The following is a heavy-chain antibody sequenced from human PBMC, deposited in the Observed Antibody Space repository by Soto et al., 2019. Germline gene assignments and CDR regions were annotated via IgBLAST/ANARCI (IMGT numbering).Heavy chain of an antibody. CDR2: ISAYNGNT. Sequence: ASVKVSCKASGGTFSSYAISWVRQAPGQGLEWMGWISAYNGNTNYAQKLQGRVTMTTDTSTSTAYMELRSLRSDDTAVYYCASNFYGGEYYYYYGMDVWGQGTTVTVSS. CDR1: GGTFSSYA. D-gene: IGHD3-10*01. J-gene: IGHJ6*02. V-gene: IGHV1-18*01. CDR3: ASNFYGGEYYYYYGMDV.